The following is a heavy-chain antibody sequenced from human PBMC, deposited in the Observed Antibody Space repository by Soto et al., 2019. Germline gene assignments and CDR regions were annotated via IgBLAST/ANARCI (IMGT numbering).Heavy chain of an antibody. CDR2: IYYSGST. J-gene: IGHJ5*02. D-gene: IGHD3-3*01. CDR1: GGSISSYY. CDR3: ARGSRDFWSGYQNWFDP. V-gene: IGHV4-59*01. Sequence: PSETLSLTCTVSGGSISSYYWSWIRQPPGKGLEWIGYIYYSGSTNYNPSLKSRVTISVDTSKNQFSLKLSSVTAADTAVYYCARGSRDFWSGYQNWFDPWGQGTLVTVSS.